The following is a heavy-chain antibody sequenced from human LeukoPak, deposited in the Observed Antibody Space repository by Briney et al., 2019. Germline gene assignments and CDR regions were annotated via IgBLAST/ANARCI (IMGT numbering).Heavy chain of an antibody. CDR3: AKGTLPYCSGAACYPFDF. J-gene: IGHJ4*02. V-gene: IGHV3-23*01. Sequence: PGGSLRLSCAAPGFTFSSYAMSWVRQAPGKGLEWVSAISGSGGSTYYADSVKGRFTISRDNSKNTLYLQMNSLRAEDTAVYYCAKGTLPYCSGAACYPFDFWGQGTLVTVSS. CDR1: GFTFSSYA. D-gene: IGHD2-15*01. CDR2: ISGSGGST.